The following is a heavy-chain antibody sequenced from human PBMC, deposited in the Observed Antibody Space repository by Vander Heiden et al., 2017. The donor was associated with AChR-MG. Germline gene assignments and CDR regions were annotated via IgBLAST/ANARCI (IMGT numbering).Heavy chain of an antibody. J-gene: IGHJ6*02. V-gene: IGHV1-3*01. CDR2: INASNGNT. Sequence: QVQLVQSGAEVKKPGASVKVSCKASGYTFTSYAMHWVRQGPGQRLEWMGWINASNGNTKYSQKFQGRVTITRDTSASTAYMELSSRRSEDTAVYYCTRDRDYVWGSYRPNYYYYYGMDVWGQGTTVTVSS. D-gene: IGHD3-16*02. CDR1: GYTFTSYA. CDR3: TRDRDYVWGSYRPNYYYYYGMDV.